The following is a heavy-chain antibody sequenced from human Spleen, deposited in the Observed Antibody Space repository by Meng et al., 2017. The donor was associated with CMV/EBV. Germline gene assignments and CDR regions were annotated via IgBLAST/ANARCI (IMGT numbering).Heavy chain of an antibody. CDR3: AYEAFDYYGLDV. Sequence: GGSLRLSCAASGFTFSDYAMSWVRQAPGKGLEWVSAITGSGDSTYYADSVKGRFTISRDNSKNTLYLQMNSLRAEDTAVYYCAYEAFDYYGLDVWGQGTTVTVSS. J-gene: IGHJ6*02. V-gene: IGHV3-23*01. CDR2: ITGSGDST. D-gene: IGHD2/OR15-2a*01. CDR1: GFTFSDYA.